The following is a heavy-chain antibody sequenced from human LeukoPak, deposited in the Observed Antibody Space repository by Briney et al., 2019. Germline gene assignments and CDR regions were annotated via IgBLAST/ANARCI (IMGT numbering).Heavy chain of an antibody. V-gene: IGHV4-39*01. J-gene: IGHJ5*02. CDR2: IYYSGST. CDR3: ARHIVVVPAAYNWFDP. D-gene: IGHD2-2*01. Sequence: SETLSLTCTVSGGSISSSSYYWGWLRQPPGKGLEWIGSIYYSGSTHYNPSLKSRVTISVDTSKNQFSLKLSSVTAADTAVYYCARHIVVVPAAYNWFDPWGQGTLVTVSS. CDR1: GGSISSSSYY.